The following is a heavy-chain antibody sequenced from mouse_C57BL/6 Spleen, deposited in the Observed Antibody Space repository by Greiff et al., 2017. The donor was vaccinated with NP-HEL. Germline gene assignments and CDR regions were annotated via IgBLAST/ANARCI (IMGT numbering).Heavy chain of an antibody. CDR2: ISGGGGNT. J-gene: IGHJ2*01. V-gene: IGHV5-9*01. Sequence: EVMLVESGGGLVKPGGSLKLSCAASGFTFSSYTMSWVRQTPEKRLEWVATISGGGGNTYYPDSVKGRCTISRDNAKNTLYLQMSSRRSEDTALYYCARQRYFDYWGQGTTLTVSS. CDR3: ARQRYFDY. CDR1: GFTFSSYT.